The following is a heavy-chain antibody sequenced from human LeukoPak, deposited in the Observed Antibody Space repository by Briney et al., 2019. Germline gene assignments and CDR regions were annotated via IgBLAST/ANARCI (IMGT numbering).Heavy chain of an antibody. CDR1: GGSISSGGHY. CDR2: IYSTGST. CDR3: ARDQTCSGSGIYPYFDY. V-gene: IGHV4-61*02. D-gene: IGHD3-10*01. Sequence: SETLSLTCTVSGGSISSGGHYWSWIRQPAGKGLEYLGRIYSTGSTNCNPSLRSRVTISVDTSKNHFSLKLRSVTAADTAVYYCARDQTCSGSGIYPYFDYWGQGILVTVSS. J-gene: IGHJ4*02.